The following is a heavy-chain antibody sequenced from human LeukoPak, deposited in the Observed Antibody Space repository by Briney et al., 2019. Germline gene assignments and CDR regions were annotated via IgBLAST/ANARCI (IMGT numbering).Heavy chain of an antibody. Sequence: GGSLRLFCAASGFSFTNAWMSWVRQAPGRGREWVGLVKSKNDGGTTDYAASVKGRFTISRDDSKNTLYLQMNSLKTEDTAVYYCTTQCYYDSSGYYPHDYWGQGTLVTVSS. J-gene: IGHJ4*02. CDR3: TTQCYYDSSGYYPHDY. D-gene: IGHD3-22*01. CDR1: GFSFTNAW. V-gene: IGHV3-15*01. CDR2: VKSKNDGGTT.